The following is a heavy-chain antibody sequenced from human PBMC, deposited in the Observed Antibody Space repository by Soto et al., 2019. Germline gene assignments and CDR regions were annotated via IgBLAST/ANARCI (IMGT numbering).Heavy chain of an antibody. V-gene: IGHV1-69*01. CDR1: GGTFSSYA. CDR2: IIPISDTT. CDR3: ARSQGSSTSLEIYYYYYYGMDV. Sequence: QLQLVQSGAEVKKPGSSVKVSSKASGGTFSSYAISWVRQAPGQGLEWMGGIIPISDTTNYAQKFQGRVTITANESTSTAYMELSSLRSEDTAVYYCARSQGSSTSLEIYYYYYYGMDVWGQGTTVTVSS. D-gene: IGHD2-2*01. J-gene: IGHJ6*02.